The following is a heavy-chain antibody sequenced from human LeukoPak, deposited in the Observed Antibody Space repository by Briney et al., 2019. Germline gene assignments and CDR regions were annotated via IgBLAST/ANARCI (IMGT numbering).Heavy chain of an antibody. CDR3: ASSQAGDFDY. CDR2: IYASGST. Sequence: SETLSLTCTVSCGPRSSGRYYWRWIRQPAGKGLEWIGRIYASGSTNYNPSLRNRVTISIDTSKNQFSLKLRSVTAADTAVYYCASSQAGDFDYWGQGTLVTVSS. CDR1: CGPRSSGRYY. V-gene: IGHV4-61*02. J-gene: IGHJ4*02. D-gene: IGHD6-13*01.